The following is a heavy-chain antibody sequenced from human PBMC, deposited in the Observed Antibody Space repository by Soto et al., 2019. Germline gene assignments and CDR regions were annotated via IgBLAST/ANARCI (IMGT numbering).Heavy chain of an antibody. Sequence: SGPTLVNPPPPLTLACSFSGFSLSTCGVGVGWIRQPPGKALEWLALIYWDDDKRYSPSLKSRLTITKDTSKNQVVLTLTIMDPVDTATYYCARRRITALFDYRGQGTPVTVSS. D-gene: IGHD3-16*01. V-gene: IGHV2-5*02. CDR2: IYWDDDK. CDR1: GFSLSTCGVG. CDR3: ARRRITALFDY. J-gene: IGHJ4*02.